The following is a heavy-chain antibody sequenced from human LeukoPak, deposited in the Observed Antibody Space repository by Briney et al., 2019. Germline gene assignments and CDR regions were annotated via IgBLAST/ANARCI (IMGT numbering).Heavy chain of an antibody. CDR1: GFTFSSYG. CDR2: IWYDGSNK. D-gene: IGHD2-21*01. J-gene: IGHJ4*02. V-gene: IGHV3-33*01. CDR3: ARAFDGDWYYFDY. Sequence: GGSLRLSCAASGFTFSSYGRHWVGRAPAKGREGVAVIWYDGSNKYYADSVKGRFTISRENSKNTLYLQMNSLGAEDTAVYYCARAFDGDWYYFDYWGQGTLVTVSS.